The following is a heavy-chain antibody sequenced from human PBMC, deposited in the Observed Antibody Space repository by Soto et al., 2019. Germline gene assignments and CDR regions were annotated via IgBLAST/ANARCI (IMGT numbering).Heavy chain of an antibody. D-gene: IGHD1-26*01. Sequence: QVQLVQSGAEVKKSGASVKVSCRPSGYSFSDYFIQWVRQAPGQGLEWVAWINPKTAATNYAKKFKGRVTLTWDPSSTTAYMELTRLRPDDTAVYYCARIKWDLNYYNGMDVWGQGNTVIVSS. CDR3: ARIKWDLNYYNGMDV. CDR1: GYSFSDYF. J-gene: IGHJ6*02. CDR2: INPKTAAT. V-gene: IGHV1-2*02.